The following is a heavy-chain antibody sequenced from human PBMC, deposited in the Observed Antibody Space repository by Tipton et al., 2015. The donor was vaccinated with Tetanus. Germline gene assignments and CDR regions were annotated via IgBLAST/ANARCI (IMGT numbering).Heavy chain of an antibody. Sequence: GSLRLSCAASGFTFGSNPMTWVRQAPGKGLEWVSSISGSGGSTYYADSVKGRFTISRDNSKNTLYLQMNSLRAEDTAVYYCAKEGLSAFDSWGRGTLVTVSS. J-gene: IGHJ4*02. CDR2: ISGSGGST. CDR1: GFTFGSNP. V-gene: IGHV3-23*01. CDR3: AKEGLSAFDS. D-gene: IGHD6-13*01.